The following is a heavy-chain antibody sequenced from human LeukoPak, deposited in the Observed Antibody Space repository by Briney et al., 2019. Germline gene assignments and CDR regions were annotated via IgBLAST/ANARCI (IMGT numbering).Heavy chain of an antibody. D-gene: IGHD1-1*01. CDR1: GFTFSNAW. J-gene: IGHJ4*02. CDR2: IKSKTDGCTT. Sequence: PGGSLRLSCAASGFTFSNAWMSWVRQAPGKGLEWVGRIKSKTDGCTTDYAAPVKGRFTISRDDSKNTLYLQMNSLKTEDTAVDYCTTWRGPNWGQGTLVTVSS. CDR3: TTWRGPN. V-gene: IGHV3-15*01.